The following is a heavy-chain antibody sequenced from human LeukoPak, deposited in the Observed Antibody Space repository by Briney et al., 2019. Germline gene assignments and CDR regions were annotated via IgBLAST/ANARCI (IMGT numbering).Heavy chain of an antibody. J-gene: IGHJ4*02. CDR1: GGSISTYY. V-gene: IGHV4-59*12. CDR2: IYHSGST. D-gene: IGHD6-19*01. CDR3: ARGFGSGWAFDY. Sequence: PSETLSLTCTVSGGSISTYYWSWIRQPPGKGLEWIGYIYHSGSTKYNPSLKSRVTISVDTSKNQFSLKLSSVTAADTAVYYCARGFGSGWAFDYWGQGTLVTVSS.